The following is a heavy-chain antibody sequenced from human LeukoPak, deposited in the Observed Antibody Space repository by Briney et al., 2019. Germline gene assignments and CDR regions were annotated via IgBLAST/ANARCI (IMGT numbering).Heavy chain of an antibody. CDR2: ISRTVTTT. Sequence: GGSLRLSCAASGFTFSRYDLSWVRQAPGKGLECVSTISRTVTTTYYADSVKGRFTISRDNAKNPLYLQMNSLRAEDTAVYYCARDQVLTGFYDYWGQGTLVTVSS. D-gene: IGHD3-9*01. CDR1: GFTFSRYD. CDR3: ARDQVLTGFYDY. J-gene: IGHJ4*02. V-gene: IGHV3-23*01.